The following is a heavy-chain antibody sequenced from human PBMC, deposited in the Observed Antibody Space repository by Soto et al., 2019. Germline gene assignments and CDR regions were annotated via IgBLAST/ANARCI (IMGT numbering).Heavy chain of an antibody. CDR1: GDAISNYY. D-gene: IGHD1-20*01. CDR3: ARGTRARITSFFAY. J-gene: IGHJ4*02. Sequence: PETLSLTYSVSGDAISNYYWSWIRPTPGRGLEWIGCVHESGSTDYNPSLRGRVIISLHTSKSQFSLSLRSATAAVTATYYCARGTRARITSFFAYWGKG. V-gene: IGHV4-59*03. CDR2: VHESGST.